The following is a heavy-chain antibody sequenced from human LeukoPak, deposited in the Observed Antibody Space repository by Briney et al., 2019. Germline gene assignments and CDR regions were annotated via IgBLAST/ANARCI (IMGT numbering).Heavy chain of an antibody. Sequence: KTSETLSLTCTVSGGSISSYYWSWIRQPPGKGLEWIGEINHSGSTNYNPSLKSRVTISVDTSKNQFSLKLSSVTAADTAVYYCARKSRGGWYDYYYYMDVWGKGTTVTISS. CDR1: GGSISSYY. CDR3: ARKSRGGWYDYYYYMDV. D-gene: IGHD6-19*01. J-gene: IGHJ6*03. CDR2: INHSGST. V-gene: IGHV4-34*01.